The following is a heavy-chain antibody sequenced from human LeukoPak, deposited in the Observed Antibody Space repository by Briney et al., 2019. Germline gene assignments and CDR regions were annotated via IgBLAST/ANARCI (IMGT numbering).Heavy chain of an antibody. CDR1: GFPLSAYS. J-gene: IGHJ4*02. Sequence: PGGSLRLSCAASGFPLSAYSMNWVRQAPGKGLEWVSSISSTSSFILYADSVKGRFTISRDNAKNSLYLQMNSLRAEDTAVYYCARNGGQLDFDYWGQGILVTVSS. CDR3: ARNGGQLDFDY. D-gene: IGHD6-6*01. V-gene: IGHV3-21*01. CDR2: ISSTSSFI.